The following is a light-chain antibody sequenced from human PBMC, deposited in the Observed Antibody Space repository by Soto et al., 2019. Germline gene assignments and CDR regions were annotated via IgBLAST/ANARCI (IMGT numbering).Light chain of an antibody. CDR3: CLYAGTYTYV. J-gene: IGLJ1*01. V-gene: IGLV2-11*01. Sequence: QSALTQPRSVSGSPGQSVTISCTGTDTNIGFYNFVSWYQQHPDKAPHLVIYDVNKRPSGVPDRFSGSKSGKTASLTISGLQADDEADYFCCLYAGTYTYVFGTGTKVTVL. CDR2: DVN. CDR1: DTNIGFYNF.